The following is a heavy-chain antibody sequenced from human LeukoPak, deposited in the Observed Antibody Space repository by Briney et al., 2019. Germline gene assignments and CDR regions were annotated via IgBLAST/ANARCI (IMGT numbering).Heavy chain of an antibody. V-gene: IGHV3-48*02. Sequence: PGGSLRLSCAASGFTFTTYSMNWVRQAPGKGLEWVSYISGSTSTIKYADSVMGRFTISRDNAKNSLYLQMNSLRDEDTAVYYCARDRLAAPYYYGSSTDYWGQGTLVTVSS. CDR2: ISGSTSTI. D-gene: IGHD3-10*01. J-gene: IGHJ4*02. CDR1: GFTFTTYS. CDR3: ARDRLAAPYYYGSSTDY.